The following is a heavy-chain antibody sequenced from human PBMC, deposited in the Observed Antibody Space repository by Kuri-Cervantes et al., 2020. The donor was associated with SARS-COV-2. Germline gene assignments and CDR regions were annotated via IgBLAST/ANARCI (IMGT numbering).Heavy chain of an antibody. D-gene: IGHD3-10*01. CDR2: INPNSGGT. CDR1: GYTFSDYY. V-gene: IGHV1-2*04. CDR3: ATGMVRGLIQSYYYGMDV. J-gene: IGHJ6*02. Sequence: ASVKVSCKASGYTFSDYYMYWVRQAPGQGLEWMGWINPNSGGTNYAQKIQGWVTMTRDTSISTAYMELSRLRSDDTAVYYCATGMVRGLIQSYYYGMDVWGQGTTVTVSS.